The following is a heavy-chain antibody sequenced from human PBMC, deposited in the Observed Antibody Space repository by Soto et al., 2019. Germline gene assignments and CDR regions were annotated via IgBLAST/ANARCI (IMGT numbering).Heavy chain of an antibody. V-gene: IGHV2-5*02. D-gene: IGHD2-15*01. J-gene: IGHJ4*02. CDR2: IYWDDDK. Sequence: QITLKESGPTLVKPTQTLTLTCTFSGFSLSTSGVGVGWIRQPPGKALEWLALIYWDDDKRYSPSLKSRLTITKDASKNRVVLTMTNMDPVDTATYYCAHRRAPQGYCSGGRCYSRVLAFAYWGQGTLVTVSS. CDR1: GFSLSTSGVG. CDR3: AHRRAPQGYCSGGRCYSRVLAFAY.